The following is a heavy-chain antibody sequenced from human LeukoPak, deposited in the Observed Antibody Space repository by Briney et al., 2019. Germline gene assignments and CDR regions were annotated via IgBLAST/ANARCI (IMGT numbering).Heavy chain of an antibody. D-gene: IGHD2-21*01. J-gene: IGHJ1*01. CDR1: GFTFSNYA. CDR3: ARSVGLWWYFQY. V-gene: IGHV3-30*04. Sequence: GGSLRLSCAASGFTFSNYAVHWVRQAPGKGLEWVAVVSSDGSKKYHADPVKGRFTISRDNSKNTLYLQVNSLRPEDTAMLYCARSVGLWWYFQYWGQGTLVIVSS. CDR2: VSSDGSKK.